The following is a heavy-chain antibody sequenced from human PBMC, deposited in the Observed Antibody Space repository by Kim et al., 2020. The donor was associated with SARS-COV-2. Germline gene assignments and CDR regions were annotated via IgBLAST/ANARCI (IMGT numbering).Heavy chain of an antibody. CDR1: GFTVSSNY. Sequence: GGSLRLSCAASGFTVSSNYMSWVRQAPGKGLEWVSVIYSGGSTYYADSVKGRFTISRDNSKNTLYLQMNSLRAEDTAVYYYARATRRHSFDYWGQGTLVTVSS. V-gene: IGHV3-53*01. CDR2: IYSGGST. J-gene: IGHJ4*02. CDR3: ARATRRHSFDY.